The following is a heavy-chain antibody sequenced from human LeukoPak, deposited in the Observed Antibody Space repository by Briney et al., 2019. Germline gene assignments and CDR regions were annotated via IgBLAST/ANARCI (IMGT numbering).Heavy chain of an antibody. J-gene: IGHJ6*02. Sequence: PGGSLRLSCAASGFNFRGYAMHWVRQAPGKGLEWVALIRSNGNEKFYLDAVQGRLTISRDNSKNTLFLQMSSLRPEDTAVYYCAKDRDGSGSFKKRMDVWGQGTTVSVSS. CDR1: GFNFRGYA. V-gene: IGHV3-30*02. CDR3: AKDRDGSGSFKKRMDV. D-gene: IGHD3-10*01. CDR2: IRSNGNEK.